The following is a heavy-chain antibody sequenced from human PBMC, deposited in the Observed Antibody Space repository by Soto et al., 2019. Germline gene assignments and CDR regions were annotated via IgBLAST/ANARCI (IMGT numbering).Heavy chain of an antibody. V-gene: IGHV4-39*01. CDR3: DRHVGGLGGSAYPYYYYGMDV. CDR2: INSTGNT. D-gene: IGHD6-25*01. Sequence: SETLSLTSTVSGASIRSSGDYWAWVRQSPGKGLEWIGSINSTGNTYYNPSLKSRVAILVDTSKNQFSLKLRSVTAADTAMFYCDRHVGGLGGSAYPYYYYGMDVWGQGTTVTVSS. J-gene: IGHJ6*02. CDR1: GASIRSSGDY.